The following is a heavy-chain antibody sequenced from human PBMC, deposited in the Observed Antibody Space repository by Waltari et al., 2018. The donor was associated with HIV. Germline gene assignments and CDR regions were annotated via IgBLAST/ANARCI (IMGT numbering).Heavy chain of an antibody. V-gene: IGHV4-31*03. CDR2: IYYSGST. D-gene: IGHD1-1*01. Sequence: QVQLQESGPGLVKPSQTLSLTCTVSGGSISSGGYYWSWIRQHPGKGLEWIGYIYYSGSTYYNPSLKSRVTISVDTSKNQFARKLSSVTAADTAVYYCARVVQLPPLYYGMDVWGQGTTVTVSS. CDR3: ARVVQLPPLYYGMDV. J-gene: IGHJ6*02. CDR1: GGSISSGGYY.